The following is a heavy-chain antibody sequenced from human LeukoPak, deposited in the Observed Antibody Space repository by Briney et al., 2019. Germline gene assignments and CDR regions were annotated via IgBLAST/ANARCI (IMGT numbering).Heavy chain of an antibody. V-gene: IGHV3-48*03. D-gene: IGHD3-16*01. J-gene: IGHJ6*02. CDR3: ARDRGYYSYYGMDV. CDR1: GFTFSSSD. Sequence: GGSLRLSCAASGFTFSSSDMNWVRQAPGKGLEWVSFISSSGGSIYYADSVKGRFTISRDNAKNSLYLQMNSLRAEDTALYYCARDRGYYSYYGMDVWGQGTTVTVSS. CDR2: ISSSGGSI.